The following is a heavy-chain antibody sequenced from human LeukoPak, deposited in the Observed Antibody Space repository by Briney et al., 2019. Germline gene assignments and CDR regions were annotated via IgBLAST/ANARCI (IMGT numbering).Heavy chain of an antibody. CDR2: INPNSGGT. V-gene: IGHV1-2*02. D-gene: IGHD3-22*01. J-gene: IGHJ5*02. Sequence: ASVKVSCKASGYTFTGYYMHWVRQAPGPGLEWMGWINPNSGGTNYAQKFQGRVTMTRDTSISTAYMELSRLRSDDTAVYYCATLPTNYYDIDPWGQGTLVTVSS. CDR1: GYTFTGYY. CDR3: ATLPTNYYDIDP.